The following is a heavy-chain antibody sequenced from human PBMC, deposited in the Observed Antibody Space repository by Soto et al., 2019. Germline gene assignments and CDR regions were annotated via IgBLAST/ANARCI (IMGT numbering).Heavy chain of an antibody. CDR1: GGTFSSYA. CDR3: MADTAMGDEVY. Sequence: SVKVSCKASGGTFSSYAISWVRQAPGQGLEWMGGIIPIFGTANYAQKFQGRVTITADKSTSTAYMELSSLRSEDTAVYYCMADTAMGDEVYWGQGTRVTVSS. V-gene: IGHV1-69*06. J-gene: IGHJ4*02. CDR2: IIPIFGTA. D-gene: IGHD5-18*01.